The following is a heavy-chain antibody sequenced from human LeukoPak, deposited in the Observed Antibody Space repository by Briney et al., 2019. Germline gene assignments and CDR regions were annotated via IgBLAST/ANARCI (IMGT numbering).Heavy chain of an antibody. CDR2: IYHSGST. CDR1: GGSFCGYY. CDR3: ARARPYSKHLDY. J-gene: IGHJ4*02. Sequence: SETLSLTCAVYGGSFCGYYWSWIRQPLGTGREWVVEIYHSGSTNYNPSLMGPVTISVDTSKNQFSLKLSSVTAADTAVYYCARARPYSKHLDYWGQGTLVTVSS. D-gene: IGHD2-21*01. V-gene: IGHV4-34*01.